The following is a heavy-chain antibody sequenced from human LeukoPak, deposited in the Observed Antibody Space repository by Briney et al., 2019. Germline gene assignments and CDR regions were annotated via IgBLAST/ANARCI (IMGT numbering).Heavy chain of an antibody. J-gene: IGHJ5*02. Sequence: PSETLSLTCTVSGGSISSYYWSWIRQPPGKGLEWIGYIYYSGSTNYNPSLKSRVTISVDTSMNQFSLKLSSVTAADTAVYYCARLLRVGYCSTTTCNWFDPWGQGTLVTVSS. CDR2: IYYSGST. CDR3: ARLLRVGYCSTTTCNWFDP. V-gene: IGHV4-59*12. D-gene: IGHD2-2*03. CDR1: GGSISSYY.